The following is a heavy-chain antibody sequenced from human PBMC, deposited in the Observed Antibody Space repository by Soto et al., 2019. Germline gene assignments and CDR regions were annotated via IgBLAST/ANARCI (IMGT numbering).Heavy chain of an antibody. CDR3: AREVDSGSYRYYFYY. CDR2: IYYSGST. CDR1: GGSISSYY. Sequence: SETLSLTCTVSGGSISSYYWSWIRQPPGKGLEYIGYIYYSGSTNYNPSLKSRVTISVDTSKNQFSLKLSSVTAADFAVYYFAREVDSGSYRYYFYYWGQGTLVTVSS. V-gene: IGHV4-59*12. D-gene: IGHD1-26*01. J-gene: IGHJ4*02.